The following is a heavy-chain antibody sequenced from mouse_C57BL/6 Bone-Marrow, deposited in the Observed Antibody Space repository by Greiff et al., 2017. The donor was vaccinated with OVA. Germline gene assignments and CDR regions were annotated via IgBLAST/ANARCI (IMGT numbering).Heavy chain of an antibody. Sequence: QVQLQQSGAELARPGASVKLSCKASGYTFTSYGISWVKQRTGQGLEWIGEIYPRSGNTYYNEKFKGKATLTADKSSSTAYMELRSLTSEDSAVYFCAREGGYYVYFDYWGQGTTLTVSS. D-gene: IGHD2-3*01. V-gene: IGHV1-81*01. J-gene: IGHJ2*01. CDR2: IYPRSGNT. CDR1: GYTFTSYG. CDR3: AREGGYYVYFDY.